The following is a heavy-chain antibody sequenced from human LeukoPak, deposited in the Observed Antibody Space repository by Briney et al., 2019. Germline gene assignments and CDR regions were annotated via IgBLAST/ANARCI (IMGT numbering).Heavy chain of an antibody. CDR3: ARGPMTSDV. V-gene: IGHV3-7*05. CDR1: GFTFSSYW. CDR2: LKPDGSEI. Sequence: GGSLRLSCAASGFTFSSYWMSWVRQAPGKGLEWVANLKPDGSEIYYVDSVKGRFTISRDNAKNSLYLQMNSLRAEDTAVYYCARGPMTSDVWGQGTTVTVSS. D-gene: IGHD2-21*02. J-gene: IGHJ6*02.